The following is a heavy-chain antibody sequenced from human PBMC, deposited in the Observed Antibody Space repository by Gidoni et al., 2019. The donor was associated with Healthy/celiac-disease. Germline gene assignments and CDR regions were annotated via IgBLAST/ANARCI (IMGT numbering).Heavy chain of an antibody. CDR3: ARDGSITIFGVVMGPHNWFDP. D-gene: IGHD3-3*01. J-gene: IGHJ5*02. V-gene: IGHV3-48*02. CDR1: AFTFSSYS. Sequence: EVQLLESGGGLVQPGGSLRLSCAASAFTFSSYSMTWVRQAPGKGLEWVSYISSSSSTIYYADSVKGRFTISRDNAKNSLYLQMNSLRDEDTAVYYCARDGSITIFGVVMGPHNWFDPWGQGTLVTVSS. CDR2: ISSSSSTI.